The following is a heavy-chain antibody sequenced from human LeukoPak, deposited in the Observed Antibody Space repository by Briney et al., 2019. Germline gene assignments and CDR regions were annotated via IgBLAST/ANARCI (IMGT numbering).Heavy chain of an antibody. CDR1: GASISDYF. V-gene: IGHV4-59*01. D-gene: IGHD1-26*01. Sequence: SEPLSLTCTISGASISDYFWSWIRQPPGKGLEWIGYVFYSGSTTYNPSLNSRVAISIETSRTQFPLRLSPVTAADTAVYYCASFSGSYFFDYWGPGTLVTVSS. CDR3: ASFSGSYFFDY. J-gene: IGHJ4*02. CDR2: VFYSGST.